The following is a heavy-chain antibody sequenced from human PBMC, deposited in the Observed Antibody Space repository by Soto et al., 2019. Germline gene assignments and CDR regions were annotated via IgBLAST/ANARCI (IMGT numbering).Heavy chain of an antibody. Sequence: EVQLVESGGDLVQPGGSLRLSCTASGLTFNNYWMHWVRQAPGKGPVWVSRINGDGRTTTYADSVRGRFTISRDNVKNTVYLQMTSLRAEDTAVYHCAGWDYTGAGTIYLTEHWGQGSLLTVSS. CDR3: AGWDYTGAGTIYLTEH. CDR2: INGDGRTT. V-gene: IGHV3-74*01. J-gene: IGHJ4*02. CDR1: GLTFNNYW. D-gene: IGHD3-10*01.